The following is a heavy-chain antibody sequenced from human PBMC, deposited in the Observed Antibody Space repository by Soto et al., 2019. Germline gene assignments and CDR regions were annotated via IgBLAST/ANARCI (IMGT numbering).Heavy chain of an antibody. Sequence: SETLSLTCTVSGGSISSYYWSWIRQPPGKGLEWIGYIYYSGSTNYNPSLKSRVTISVDTSKNQFSLKLSSVTAADTAVYYCARSDYYYDISGYAPDAFDIWGRGTMVTVSS. D-gene: IGHD3-22*01. J-gene: IGHJ3*02. CDR3: ARSDYYYDISGYAPDAFDI. CDR1: GGSISSYY. CDR2: IYYSGST. V-gene: IGHV4-59*01.